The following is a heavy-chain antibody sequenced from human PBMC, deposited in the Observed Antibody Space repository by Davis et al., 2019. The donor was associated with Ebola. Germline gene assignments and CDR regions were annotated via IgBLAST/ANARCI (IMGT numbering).Heavy chain of an antibody. CDR1: GFTFSSFA. V-gene: IGHV3-23*01. CDR3: TTGGPSRCNSGSCYSVFDY. D-gene: IGHD2-15*01. J-gene: IGHJ4*02. Sequence: GGSLRLSCAASGFTFSSFAMSWVRQAPGKGLEWVATITGSGSRTYYADSLKGRFTISRDNSNNTLYLQMNSLTTEDTGIYYCTTGGPSRCNSGSCYSVFDYWGQGTLVTVSS. CDR2: ITGSGSRT.